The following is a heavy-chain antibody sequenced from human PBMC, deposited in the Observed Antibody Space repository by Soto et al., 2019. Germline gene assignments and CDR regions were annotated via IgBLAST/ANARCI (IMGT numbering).Heavy chain of an antibody. D-gene: IGHD2-21*01. V-gene: IGHV4-30-2*01. CDR3: ARGNVVPLDY. CDR2: IDHSGSN. CDR1: GGSISSGCYF. Sequence: QLQLQESGSGLVKPSQTLSLTCAVSGGSISSGCYFWSWIRQPPGKVLEWIGYIDHSGSNYYNPPLKSRVTISVDRAKNQFSLKLSSVTDADTAVYYCARGNVVPLDYWGQGTLVTVSS. J-gene: IGHJ4*02.